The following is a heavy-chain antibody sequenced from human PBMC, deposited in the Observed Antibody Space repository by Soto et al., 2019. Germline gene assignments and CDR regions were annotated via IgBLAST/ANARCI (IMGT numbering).Heavy chain of an antibody. J-gene: IGHJ4*02. CDR1: GYTFTSYY. Sequence: ASVKVSCKASGYTFTSYYMHWVRQAPGQGLEWMGIINPSGGSTSYAQKFRGRVTMTRDTSTSTVYMELSSLRSEDTAVYYCARADNPTWSGLYYFDYWGQGTLVTVSS. D-gene: IGHD3-3*01. CDR2: INPSGGST. V-gene: IGHV1-46*01. CDR3: ARADNPTWSGLYYFDY.